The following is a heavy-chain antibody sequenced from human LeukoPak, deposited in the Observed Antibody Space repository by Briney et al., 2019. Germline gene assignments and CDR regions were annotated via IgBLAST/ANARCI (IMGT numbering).Heavy chain of an antibody. Sequence: ASVKVSCKASGYTFTGYYMHWVRQAPGQGLEWMGWINPNSGGTNYAQKFQGRVTMTRDTSISTAYMELSRLRSDDTAVYYCARGGATTWYYYYYMDVWGKGTPVTVSS. V-gene: IGHV1-2*02. CDR2: INPNSGGT. CDR3: ARGGATTWYYYYYMDV. D-gene: IGHD1-26*01. J-gene: IGHJ6*03. CDR1: GYTFTGYY.